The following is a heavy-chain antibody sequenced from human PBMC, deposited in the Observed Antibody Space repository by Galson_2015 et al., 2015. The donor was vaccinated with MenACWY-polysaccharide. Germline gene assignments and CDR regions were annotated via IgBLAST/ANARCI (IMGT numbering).Heavy chain of an antibody. CDR3: AKDKYGDYYDSSGYFDY. J-gene: IGHJ4*02. CDR2: ISWNSGSI. Sequence: SLRLSCAASGFTFNDYAMHWVRRAPGKGLKWVSSISWNSGSIAYADSVKGRFTISRDNAKNSLYLQMNSLRPEDTALYFCAKDKYGDYYDSSGYFDYWGQGTLVTVSS. D-gene: IGHD3-22*01. V-gene: IGHV3-9*01. CDR1: GFTFNDYA.